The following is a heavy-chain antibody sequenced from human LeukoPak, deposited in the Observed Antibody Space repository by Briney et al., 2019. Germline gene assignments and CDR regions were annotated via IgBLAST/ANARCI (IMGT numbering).Heavy chain of an antibody. D-gene: IGHD1-7*01. J-gene: IGHJ4*02. Sequence: GGPLRLSCAASRYTFAAYAMHWVRHATGRALEWVSLISGDGTGAYYADPVKGRFTISRDNSKNSLYLQMNSLRTEDTALYYCARASPRGWYHWNYYFDYWGQGSLVTVSS. CDR1: RYTFAAYA. CDR2: ISGDGTGA. V-gene: IGHV3-43*02. CDR3: ARASPRGWYHWNYYFDY.